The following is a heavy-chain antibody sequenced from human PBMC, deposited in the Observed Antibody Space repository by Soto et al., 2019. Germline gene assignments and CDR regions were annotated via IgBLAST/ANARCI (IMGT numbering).Heavy chain of an antibody. Sequence: SETLSLTCTVSGGSISSGDYYWIWIRQPPGKGLEWIGYIYYSGSTYYNPSLKSRVTISVDTSKNQFSLKLSSVTAADTAVYYCARESEGDYDSSGYYDNWFDPWGQGTLVTVYS. J-gene: IGHJ5*02. V-gene: IGHV4-30-4*01. CDR1: GGSISSGDYY. CDR3: ARESEGDYDSSGYYDNWFDP. D-gene: IGHD3-22*01. CDR2: IYYSGST.